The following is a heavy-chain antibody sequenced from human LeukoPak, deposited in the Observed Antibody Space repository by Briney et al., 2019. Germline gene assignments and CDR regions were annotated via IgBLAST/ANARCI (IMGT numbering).Heavy chain of an antibody. J-gene: IGHJ4*02. Sequence: ASVKLSCKASGGTFCSYAICWGRQAPGQGLEWMGWISAYNGNTNYAQKLQGRVTMTTDTSTSTAYMELRSLRSDDTAVYYCARGAKYYDILTGYRGNLALDYWGQGTLVTVSS. CDR1: GGTFCSYA. D-gene: IGHD3-9*01. CDR3: ARGAKYYDILTGYRGNLALDY. V-gene: IGHV1-18*01. CDR2: ISAYNGNT.